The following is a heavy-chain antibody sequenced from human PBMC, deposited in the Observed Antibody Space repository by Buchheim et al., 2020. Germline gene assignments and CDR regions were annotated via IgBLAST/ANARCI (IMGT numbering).Heavy chain of an antibody. CDR1: GFSFSTYA. CDR2: ISCGGGSK. CDR3: AKSLVGQRVIVTWYSDH. Sequence: QVQLLESGGGVVQPGRSLRLSCAASGFSFSTYAMHWVRQVPGKGLDWVAAISCGGGSKYYADSVKGRFTISRDNSKNTLYLQMNSLRAEDTAVYYCAKSLVGQRVIVTWYSDHWGHGAL. J-gene: IGHJ4*01. V-gene: IGHV3-30-3*02. D-gene: IGHD3-10*01.